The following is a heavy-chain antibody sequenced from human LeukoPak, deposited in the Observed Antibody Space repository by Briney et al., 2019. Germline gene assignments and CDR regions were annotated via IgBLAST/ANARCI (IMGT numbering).Heavy chain of an antibody. CDR2: IYYSSWST. J-gene: IGHJ4*02. CDR3: ASQVYCSAGSCYSNF. V-gene: IGHV4-39*01. Sequence: SETLSLTCTVSGGSISGRTYYWGWIRQPPGKGLEWIGNIYYSSWSTYYNPSLKSRVTISVGTSKNQFSLKLSSVTAADTAVYYCASQVYCSAGSCYSNFWGQGTLVTVSS. D-gene: IGHD2-15*01. CDR1: GGSISGRTYY.